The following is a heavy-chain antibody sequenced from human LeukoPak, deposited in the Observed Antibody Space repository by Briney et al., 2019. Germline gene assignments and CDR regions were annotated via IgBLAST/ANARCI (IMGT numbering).Heavy chain of an antibody. CDR3: ARGSGYSYGSFGVFGYYYGMDV. V-gene: IGHV1-3*01. CDR1: GYTFTSYA. CDR2: IYAGNGNT. D-gene: IGHD5-18*01. J-gene: IGHJ6*02. Sequence: EASVKVSCKASGYTFTSYAMHWVRQAPGQRLEWMGWIYAGNGNTKYSQKFQGRVTITRDTSASTAYMELSSLRSEDTAVYYCARGSGYSYGSFGVFGYYYGMDVWGQGTTVTVSS.